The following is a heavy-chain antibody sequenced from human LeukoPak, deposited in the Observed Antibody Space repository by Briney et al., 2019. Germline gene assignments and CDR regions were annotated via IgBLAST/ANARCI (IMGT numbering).Heavy chain of an antibody. V-gene: IGHV3-11*01. D-gene: IGHD3-16*02. J-gene: IGHJ4*02. CDR1: GFTFSDYC. CDR3: ARGGDDYVWGSYRYTGPLDY. CDR2: ISSSGSTI. Sequence: PGGSLRLSCAASGFTFSDYCMSWLRQAPGKGLEWVSYISSSGSTIYYADSVKGRFTISRDNAKNSLYLQMNSLRAEDTAVYYCARGGDDYVWGSYRYTGPLDYWGQGTLVTVSS.